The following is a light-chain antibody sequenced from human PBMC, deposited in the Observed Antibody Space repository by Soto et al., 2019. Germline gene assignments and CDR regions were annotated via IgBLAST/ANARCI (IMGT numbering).Light chain of an antibody. J-gene: IGKJ4*01. CDR2: GSS. CDR3: QQYSSSPLT. Sequence: VLTQSPGTLSLSPWERATLSCRASHIVSSDFLAWYQQKPGQAPRLLIYGSSSRASGTPDRFSASGSGTDFTLTISRLEPEDFAVYHCQQYSSSPLTFGGGTKVDIK. CDR1: HIVSSDF. V-gene: IGKV3-20*01.